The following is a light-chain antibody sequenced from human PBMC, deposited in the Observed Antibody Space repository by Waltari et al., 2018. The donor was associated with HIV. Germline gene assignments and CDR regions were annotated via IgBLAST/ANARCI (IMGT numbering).Light chain of an antibody. CDR1: SSNIGAGYD. V-gene: IGLV1-40*01. CDR3: QSYDSSLSGGV. J-gene: IGLJ3*02. Sequence: QSALTQPPSVSGAPGQRVTISCTGSSSNIGAGYDVHWYQQVPGTAPKLLIYGRSNRPAVGPDRVSGSKSGTSASLAVTGLQAEDEADYYCQSYDSSLSGGVFGGGTKLTVL. CDR2: GRS.